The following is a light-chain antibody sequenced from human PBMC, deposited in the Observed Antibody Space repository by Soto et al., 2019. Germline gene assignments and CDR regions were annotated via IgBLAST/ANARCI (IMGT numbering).Light chain of an antibody. V-gene: IGKV3-15*01. CDR1: QSVSIN. CDR3: QQYNKWLFT. J-gene: IGKJ2*01. CDR2: DAS. Sequence: EIVMTQSPASLSVSPGERATVSCRASQSVSINLAWYQKKPGQAPRLLLYDASTRAPGIPARFSGSGSGTDFTLTISSLQSEDSAVYYCQQYNKWLFTFGQGTKLEIK.